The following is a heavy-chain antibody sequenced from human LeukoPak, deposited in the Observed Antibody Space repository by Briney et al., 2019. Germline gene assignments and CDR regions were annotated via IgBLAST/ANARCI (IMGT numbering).Heavy chain of an antibody. D-gene: IGHD3-10*01. V-gene: IGHV3-48*01. J-gene: IGHJ1*01. CDR1: GFTFNSYS. Sequence: PGGSLRLSCAASGFTFNSYSMNWVRQAPGKGLEWVSYISSSSSNIYYADSVKGRFTISRDDAKNSLYLQMNSLRAEDTAVYYCASGKAPYGSGSYTIPEYFHHWGQGTLVTASS. CDR2: ISSSSSNI. CDR3: ASGKAPYGSGSYTIPEYFHH.